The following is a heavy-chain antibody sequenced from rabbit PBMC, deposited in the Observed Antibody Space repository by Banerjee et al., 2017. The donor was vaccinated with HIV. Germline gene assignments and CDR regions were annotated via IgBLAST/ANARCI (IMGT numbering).Heavy chain of an antibody. CDR2: IYTSSGNT. V-gene: IGHV1S43*01. CDR3: ARGGDYDDYGDYYFKL. CDR1: GIDFSRYYY. J-gene: IGHJ4*01. D-gene: IGHD2-1*01. Sequence: QEQLEESGGGLVQPGGSLKLSCKASGIDFSRYYYMCWVRQAPGKGLELIACIYTSSGNTWYASWVNGRFTISRSTSLNTVDLKMTSLTAADTATYFCARGGDYDDYGDYYFKLWGQGTLVTVS.